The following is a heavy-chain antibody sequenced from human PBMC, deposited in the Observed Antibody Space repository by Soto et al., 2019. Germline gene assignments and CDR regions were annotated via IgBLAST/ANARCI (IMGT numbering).Heavy chain of an antibody. V-gene: IGHV3-53*01. J-gene: IGHJ5*02. CDR1: GFTVSVDS. D-gene: IGHD1-1*01. CDR2: IYNTGFI. CDR3: ARHDLLDP. Sequence: EVQLVESGGGLIQPGGSLRLSCAASGFTVSVDSMIWVRQAPGKGLEWVSLIYNTGFIHYADSVKGRFTISRDNSKNTPYPQMNSTRAEDTAVYFCARHDLLDPWGQGTLVTVSS.